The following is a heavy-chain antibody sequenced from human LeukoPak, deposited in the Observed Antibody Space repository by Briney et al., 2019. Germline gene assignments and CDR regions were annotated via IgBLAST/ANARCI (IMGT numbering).Heavy chain of an antibody. CDR3: ARLTPSDSSSWYWYFGL. V-gene: IGHV4-30-4*01. J-gene: IGHJ2*01. Sequence: SETLSLTCAVSGVSISSDNYYWSWIRQPPGKGLEWIGYIYHSGSTYCSPSLKSRVSISVDTSKNQFSLKLSSVTAADTAVYYCARLTPSDSSSWYWYFGLWGRGTLVTVSS. D-gene: IGHD6-13*01. CDR1: GVSISSDNYY. CDR2: IYHSGST.